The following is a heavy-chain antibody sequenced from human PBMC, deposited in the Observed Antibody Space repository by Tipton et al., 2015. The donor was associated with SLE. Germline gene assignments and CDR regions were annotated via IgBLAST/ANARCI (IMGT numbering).Heavy chain of an antibody. CDR3: AKYYYDATGYQSVDY. Sequence: TLSLTCTVSGGSIRSSDYHWSWIRQPAGKGLEWIGRVHKSGSTNYNPSLQSRVTISVDTSKNQFSLKLTSVTAADTAVYYCAKYYYDATGYQSVDYWGQGALVTVSS. J-gene: IGHJ4*02. V-gene: IGHV4-61*02. CDR1: GGSIRSSDYH. CDR2: VHKSGST. D-gene: IGHD3-22*01.